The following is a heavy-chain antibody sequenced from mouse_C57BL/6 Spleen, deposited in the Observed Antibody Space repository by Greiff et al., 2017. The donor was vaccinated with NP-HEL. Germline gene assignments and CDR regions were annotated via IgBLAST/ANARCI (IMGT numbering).Heavy chain of an antibody. CDR2: ISYDGSN. V-gene: IGHV3-6*01. J-gene: IGHJ4*01. CDR3: AREWALITTVVEDYAMDY. CDR1: GYSITSGYY. Sequence: EVHLVESGPGLVKPSQSLSLTCSVTGYSITSGYYWNWIRQFPGNKLEWMGYISYDGSNNYNPSLKNRISITRDTSKNQFFLKLNSVTTEDTATYYCAREWALITTVVEDYAMDYWGQGTSVTVSS. D-gene: IGHD1-1*01.